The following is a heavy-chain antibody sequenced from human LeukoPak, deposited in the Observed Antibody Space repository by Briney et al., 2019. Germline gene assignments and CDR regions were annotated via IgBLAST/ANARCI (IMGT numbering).Heavy chain of an antibody. J-gene: IGHJ4*02. CDR3: ARCLVVAAAAMSDY. D-gene: IGHD2-2*01. CDR2: ISSSSSYI. V-gene: IGHV3-21*01. Sequence: PRGSLRLAFSAYGFTFISASMNWVRQAPGRGLEWVSSISSSSSYIYNGGSVKGRFTISRDNAKNSLYLQMNSLRAEDTAVYYCARCLVVAAAAMSDYWGQGTLVTVSS. CDR1: GFTFISAS.